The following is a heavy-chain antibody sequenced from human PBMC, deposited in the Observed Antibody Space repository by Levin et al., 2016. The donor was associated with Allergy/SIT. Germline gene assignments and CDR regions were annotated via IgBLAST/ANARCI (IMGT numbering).Heavy chain of an antibody. Sequence: GSLRLSCAASGFTFSSYGMHWVRQAPGKGLEWVAVISYDGSNKYYADSVKGRFTISRDNSKNTLYLQMNSLRAEDTAVYYCAKDLWAPRGGLKGGWYYYYYMDVWGKGTTVTVSS. CDR3: AKDLWAPRGGLKGGWYYYYYMDV. CDR1: GFTFSSYG. V-gene: IGHV3-30*18. D-gene: IGHD2-21*01. CDR2: ISYDGSNK. J-gene: IGHJ6*03.